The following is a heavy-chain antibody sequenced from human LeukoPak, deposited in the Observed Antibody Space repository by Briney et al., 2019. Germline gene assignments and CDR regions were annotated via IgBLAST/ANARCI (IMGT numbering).Heavy chain of an antibody. CDR3: ARASSGWYNWFDP. J-gene: IGHJ5*02. CDR1: GGFISNYY. Sequence: SETLSLTCTVSGGFISNYYWSWIRQPPGKGLEWIGNIYYSGSTNYNPSLKSRVTISVDTSKNQFSLKLSSVTAADTAVYYCARASSGWYNWFDPWGQGTLVTVSS. CDR2: IYYSGST. D-gene: IGHD6-19*01. V-gene: IGHV4-59*01.